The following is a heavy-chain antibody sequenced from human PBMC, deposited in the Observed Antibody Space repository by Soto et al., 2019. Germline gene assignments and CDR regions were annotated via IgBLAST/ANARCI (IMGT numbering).Heavy chain of an antibody. CDR1: GFNFRNAW. J-gene: IGHJ4*02. V-gene: IGHV3-15*07. CDR3: TTDPFSHY. CDR2: IKSKTDGGTA. Sequence: EVQLVESGGGLVKPGGSLRLSCAASGFNFRNAWMNWVRQAPGKGLEWVGRIKSKTDGGTADYAAPVKGRFTISRDDSKNTMYLQMSSLKTEDTGVYYCTTDPFSHYGGQGTLVTVSS.